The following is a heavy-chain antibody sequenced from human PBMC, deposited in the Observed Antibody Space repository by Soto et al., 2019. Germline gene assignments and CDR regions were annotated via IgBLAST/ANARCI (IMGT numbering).Heavy chain of an antibody. V-gene: IGHV4-34*01. J-gene: IGHJ4*02. D-gene: IGHD3-22*01. CDR2: INHSGST. CDR3: ARGAIKYYYDSSGYSYYFDY. Sequence: SETLSLTCAVYGGSFSGYYWSWIRQPPGKGLEWIGEINHSGSTNYNPSLKSRVTISVDTSKNQFSLKLSSVTAADTAVYYCARGAIKYYYDSSGYSYYFDYWGQGTLVTVSS. CDR1: GGSFSGYY.